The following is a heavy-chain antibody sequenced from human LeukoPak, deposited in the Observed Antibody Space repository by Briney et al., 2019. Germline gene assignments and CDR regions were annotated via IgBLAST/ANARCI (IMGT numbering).Heavy chain of an antibody. CDR2: IRYDGSNK. J-gene: IGHJ6*04. D-gene: IGHD3-3*01. V-gene: IGHV3-30*02. Sequence: TGGSLRLSCAASGFTFSSYGVSWVRQAPGKGLEWVAFIRYDGSNKYFADSVKGRFTLSRDNSKNTLYLQMNNLRTEDTAVYYCARGQRAHVEWSPYMDVWGKGTTVTVSS. CDR1: GFTFSSYG. CDR3: ARGQRAHVEWSPYMDV.